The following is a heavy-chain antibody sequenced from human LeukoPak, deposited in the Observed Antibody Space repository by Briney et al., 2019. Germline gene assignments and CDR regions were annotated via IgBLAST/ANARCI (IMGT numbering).Heavy chain of an antibody. CDR3: ARARDSASGWFDP. CDR1: GFTLTDYY. V-gene: IGHV3-11*01. J-gene: IGHJ5*02. CDR2: ISHTGNSI. Sequence: PGGSLRLSCAASGFTLTDYYMSWIRQAPGKGPEWVSYISHTGNSIRYADSVKGRFTISRDNAKNSVSLQMNSLRAEDTAVYYCARARDSASGWFDPWGQGTLVTVSS.